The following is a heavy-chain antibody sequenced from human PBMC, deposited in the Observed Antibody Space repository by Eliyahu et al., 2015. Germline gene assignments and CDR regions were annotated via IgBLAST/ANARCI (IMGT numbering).Heavy chain of an antibody. V-gene: IGHV3-48*03. Sequence: EVQLVESGGGLVQSGXSLXLSCAVAGFXFSDYEMNWVRQAPGKGLEWISYIGTSSNTIYYADSVKGRFIISRDNAKESLFLQMSSLRAEDTALYYCARGGYSYGYRGIDCWGQGTLVTVSS. J-gene: IGHJ4*02. D-gene: IGHD5-18*01. CDR1: GFXFSDYE. CDR3: ARGGYSYGYRGIDC. CDR2: IGTSSNTI.